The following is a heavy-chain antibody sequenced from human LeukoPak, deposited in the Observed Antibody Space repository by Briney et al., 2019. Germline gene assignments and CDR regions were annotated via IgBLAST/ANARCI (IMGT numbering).Heavy chain of an antibody. V-gene: IGHV5-51*01. CDR3: ARRKDSSSWYYYYGMDV. J-gene: IGHJ6*02. CDR2: IYPGDSDT. Sequence: GESLKISCKGSGYSFTSYWIGWARQMPGKGLKWMGIIYPGDSDTRYSPSFQGQVTISADKSISTAYLQWSSLKASDTAMYYCARRKDSSSWYYYYGMDVWGQGTTVTVSS. D-gene: IGHD6-13*01. CDR1: GYSFTSYW.